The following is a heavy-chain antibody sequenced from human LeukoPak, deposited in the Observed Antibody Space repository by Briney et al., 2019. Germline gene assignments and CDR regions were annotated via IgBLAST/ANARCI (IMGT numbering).Heavy chain of an antibody. CDR2: ISSSSSTV. J-gene: IGHJ4*02. CDR3: AKDMRFDWTPYYFDY. CDR1: GFTFSSYS. D-gene: IGHD3-9*01. Sequence: GGSLRLSCAASGFTFSSYSMNWVRQAPGKGLEWVSYISSSSSTVYYADSVKGRFTISRDNAKNSLFLQVNSLRAEDTAVYYCAKDMRFDWTPYYFDYWGQGTLVTVSS. V-gene: IGHV3-48*01.